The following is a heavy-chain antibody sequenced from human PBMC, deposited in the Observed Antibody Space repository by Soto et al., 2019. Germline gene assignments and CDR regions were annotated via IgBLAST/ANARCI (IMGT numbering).Heavy chain of an antibody. CDR2: INHSGST. V-gene: IGHV4-34*01. CDR3: ARGYYDFSFWNWSFDY. Sequence: QVQLQQWGAGLLKPSETLSLTCAVYGGSFSGYYWSWIRQPPGKGLEWIGEINHSGSTNYNPSLKSRLTISVDTSKNQFSLKLSSVTAADTAVYYCARGYYDFSFWNWSFDYWGQGTLVTVSS. D-gene: IGHD3-3*01. CDR1: GGSFSGYY. J-gene: IGHJ4*02.